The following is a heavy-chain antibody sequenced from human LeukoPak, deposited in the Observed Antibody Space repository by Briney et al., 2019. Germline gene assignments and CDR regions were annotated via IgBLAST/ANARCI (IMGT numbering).Heavy chain of an antibody. D-gene: IGHD6-25*01. Sequence: GGSLRLSCAASGFTFRTNAMTWVRQAPGKGLEWVSAISGSGGSTYYADSVKGRFAISRENSKNTVYLQMNDLRPEDTALYFCAKISSSAESNFDYWGQGALLTVSS. J-gene: IGHJ4*02. V-gene: IGHV3-23*01. CDR1: GFTFRTNA. CDR3: AKISSSAESNFDY. CDR2: ISGSGGST.